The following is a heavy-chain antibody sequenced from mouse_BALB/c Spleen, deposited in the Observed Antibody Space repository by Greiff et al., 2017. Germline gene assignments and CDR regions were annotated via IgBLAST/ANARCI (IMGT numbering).Heavy chain of an antibody. D-gene: IGHD1-2*01. CDR2: ISSGSSTI. Sequence: EVKLMESGGGLVQPGGSRKLSCAASGFTFSSFGMHWVRQAPEKGLEWVAYISSGSSTIYYADTVKGRFTISRDNPKNTLFLQMTSLRSEDTAMYYCAREERLLRLRFLAYWGQGTLVTVSA. V-gene: IGHV5-17*02. CDR1: GFTFSSFG. CDR3: AREERLLRLRFLAY. J-gene: IGHJ3*01.